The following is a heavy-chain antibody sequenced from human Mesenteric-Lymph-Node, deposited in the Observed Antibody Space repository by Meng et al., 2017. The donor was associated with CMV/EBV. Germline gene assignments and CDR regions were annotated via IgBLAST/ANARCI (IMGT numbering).Heavy chain of an antibody. CDR1: GFTFNSYA. V-gene: IGHV3-23*01. Sequence: GGSLRLSCAASGFTFNSYAMSWVRQAPGKGLEWVSGISGGGGTIDYAGSVKGRFTISKDNAKNSLYLQMSSLRAEDTAVYYCARAWFSGHDTGLLAYWGQGTLVTVSS. J-gene: IGHJ4*02. CDR3: ARAWFSGHDTGLLAY. CDR2: ISGGGGTI. D-gene: IGHD5-12*01.